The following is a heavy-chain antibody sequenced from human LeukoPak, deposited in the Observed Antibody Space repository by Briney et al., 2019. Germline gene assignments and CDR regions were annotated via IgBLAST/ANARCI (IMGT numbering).Heavy chain of an antibody. Sequence: SQTLSLTCTVSGGSISSGGYYWSWIRQHPGKGLEWIGYIYYSGSTYYNPSLKSRVTISVDTSKNQFSLKLRSVTAADTAVYYCARVVVYGDYGMDVWGQGTTVTVSS. J-gene: IGHJ6*02. D-gene: IGHD4-17*01. CDR3: ARVVVYGDYGMDV. CDR2: IYYSGST. V-gene: IGHV4-31*03. CDR1: GGSISSGGYY.